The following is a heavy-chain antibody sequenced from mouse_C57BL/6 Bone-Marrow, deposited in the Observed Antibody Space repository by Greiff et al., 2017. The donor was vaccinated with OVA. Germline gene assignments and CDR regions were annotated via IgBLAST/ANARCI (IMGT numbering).Heavy chain of an antibody. D-gene: IGHD1-1*02. J-gene: IGHJ2*01. Sequence: VQLQQSGAELARPGASVKLSCKASGYTFTSYGISWVKQRTGQGLEWIGEIYPRSGNTYYNEKFKGKATLTADKSSSTAYMELRSPTSEDSAVYFCARGGTLWHFDYWGQGTTLTVSS. V-gene: IGHV1-81*01. CDR1: GYTFTSYG. CDR3: ARGGTLWHFDY. CDR2: IYPRSGNT.